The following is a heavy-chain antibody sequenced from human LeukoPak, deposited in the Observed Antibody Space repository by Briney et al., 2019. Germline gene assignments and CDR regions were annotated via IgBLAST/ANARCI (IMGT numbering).Heavy chain of an antibody. CDR1: GGSISSSSYY. V-gene: IGHV4-39*01. D-gene: IGHD3-3*01. J-gene: IGHJ5*02. Sequence: PSETLSLTCTVSGGSISSSSYYWGWIRQPPGKGLEWIGSIYYSGSTYYNPSLKSRVTISVDTSKNQFSLKLSSVTAADTAVYYCASEAYYDFRSALGQKNWFDPWGQGTLVTVSS. CDR2: IYYSGST. CDR3: ASEAYYDFRSALGQKNWFDP.